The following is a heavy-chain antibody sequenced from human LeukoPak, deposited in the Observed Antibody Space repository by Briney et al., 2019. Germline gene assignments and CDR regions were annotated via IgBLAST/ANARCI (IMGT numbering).Heavy chain of an antibody. V-gene: IGHV3-23*01. CDR2: ISGTGGST. D-gene: IGHD3-9*01. CDR3: AKDYVLRYFPY. Sequence: HTGGSLRLSCAASGFTFSSYDMSWVRQAPGKGLEWVSTISGTGGSTYYADSVKGRFTISRDNSKNTLFLQMNSLRAEDTAVYYCAKDYVLRYFPYWGQGTLVTVSS. CDR1: GFTFSSYD. J-gene: IGHJ4*02.